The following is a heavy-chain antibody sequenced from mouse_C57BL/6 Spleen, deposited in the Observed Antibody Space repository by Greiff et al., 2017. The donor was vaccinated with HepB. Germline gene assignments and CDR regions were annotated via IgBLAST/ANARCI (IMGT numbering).Heavy chain of an antibody. CDR3: AKKHYGSSYDAMDY. D-gene: IGHD1-1*01. V-gene: IGHV2-5*01. CDR1: GFSLTSYG. J-gene: IGHJ4*01. CDR2: IWRGGST. Sequence: VQLQQSGPGLVQPSQSLSITCTVSGFSLTSYGVHWVRQSPGKGLEWLGVIWRGGSTDYNAAFMSRLSITKDNSKSQVFFKMNSLQADDTAIYYCAKKHYGSSYDAMDYWGQGTSVTVSS.